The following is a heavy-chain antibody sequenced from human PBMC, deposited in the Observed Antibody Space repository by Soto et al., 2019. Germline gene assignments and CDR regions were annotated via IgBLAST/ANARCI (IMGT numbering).Heavy chain of an antibody. J-gene: IGHJ4*02. V-gene: IGHV3-30*18. D-gene: IGHD6-13*01. CDR1: GFTFSSYG. CDR2: ISYDGSNK. Sequence: GGSLRLSCAASGFTFSSYGMHWVRQAPGKGLEWVAVISYDGSNKYYADSVKGRFTISRDNSKNTLYLQMNSLRAEDTAVYYCAKAGIAAAGTLDYWGQGTLVTVSS. CDR3: AKAGIAAAGTLDY.